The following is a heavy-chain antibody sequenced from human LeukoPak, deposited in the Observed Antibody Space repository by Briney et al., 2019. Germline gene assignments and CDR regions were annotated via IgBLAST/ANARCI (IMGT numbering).Heavy chain of an antibody. V-gene: IGHV1-69*13. J-gene: IGHJ6*02. CDR1: GYTLTELS. CDR3: ARDKITDLHDYSNMRLDYYYYGMDV. Sequence: SVKVSCKVSGYTLTELSMHWVRQAPGKGLEWMGGIIPIFGTANYAQKFQGRVTITADESTSTAYMELSSLRSEDTAVYYCARDKITDLHDYSNMRLDYYYYGMDVWGQGTTVTVSS. D-gene: IGHD4-11*01. CDR2: IIPIFGTA.